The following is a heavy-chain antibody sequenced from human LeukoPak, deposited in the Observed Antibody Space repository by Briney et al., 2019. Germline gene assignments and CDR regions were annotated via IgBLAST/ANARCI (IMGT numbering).Heavy chain of an antibody. J-gene: IGHJ4*02. CDR1: GFTFSDYA. Sequence: GGSLRLSCVASGFTFSDYAMNWVRQTPGKGLEWISALGARGDTFYADSVKGRFTISRDNSNNAAHMQMNSLRHDDTAIYYCAKRGPGPVAGSYDYWGQGTLVTVSS. CDR3: AKRGPGPVAGSYDY. D-gene: IGHD6-19*01. V-gene: IGHV3-23*01. CDR2: LGARGDT.